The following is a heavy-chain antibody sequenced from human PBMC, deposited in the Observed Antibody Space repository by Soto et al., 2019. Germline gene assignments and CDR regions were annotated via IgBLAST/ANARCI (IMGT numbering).Heavy chain of an antibody. CDR1: GYTFTGYY. J-gene: IGHJ6*02. Sequence: VKVSCKASGYTFTGYYMHWVRQAPGQGLEWMGWINPNSGGTNYAQKFQGRVTMTRDTSISTAYMELSRLRSDDTAVYYCAVFLWFGEVPLGMDVWGQGTTVTVSS. CDR3: AVFLWFGEVPLGMDV. D-gene: IGHD3-10*01. V-gene: IGHV1-2*02. CDR2: INPNSGGT.